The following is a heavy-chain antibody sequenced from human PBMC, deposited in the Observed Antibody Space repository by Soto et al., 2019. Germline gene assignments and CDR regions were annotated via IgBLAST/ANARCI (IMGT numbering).Heavy chain of an antibody. Sequence: GASVKVSCKASGHTFTSYDINWVRQATGQGLEWMGWMNPNRGKADYAQKFQGRVTITADKSTSTAYMELSSLRSEDTAVYYCARGLGDYGSGSYLERIWGQGTMVTVSS. CDR3: ARGLGDYGSGSYLERI. CDR1: GHTFTSYD. CDR2: MNPNRGKA. J-gene: IGHJ3*02. D-gene: IGHD3-10*01. V-gene: IGHV1-8*01.